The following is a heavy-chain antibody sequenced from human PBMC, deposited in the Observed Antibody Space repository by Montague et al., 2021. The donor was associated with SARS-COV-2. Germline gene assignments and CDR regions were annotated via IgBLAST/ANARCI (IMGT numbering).Heavy chain of an antibody. CDR3: ARQLPSYCATNKCYPYYFDG. J-gene: IGHJ4*02. Sequence: SETLSLTCTVLGGCISSPDYYSRWISQSPAKGLVWIGSISYTGRTYYNPSLRSRVSFSMDTSKNHFSLSLSSVTVADTAVYFCARQLPSYCATNKCYPYYFDGWGQGALVTVSS. V-gene: IGHV4-39*01. CDR1: GGCISSPDYY. D-gene: IGHD2-8*01. CDR2: ISYTGRT.